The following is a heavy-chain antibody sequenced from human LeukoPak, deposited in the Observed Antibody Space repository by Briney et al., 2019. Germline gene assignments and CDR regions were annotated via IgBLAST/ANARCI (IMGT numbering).Heavy chain of an antibody. CDR1: GFTFDSYA. CDR3: AKGGSFWSHYFPANWFDP. Sequence: PGGSLRLSCAASGFTFDSYAMTWVRQAPGKGLEWVSGISGSGESTYDADSVKGRFTISRGNSKNTLYLQMNSLRADDTAVYYCAKGGSFWSHYFPANWFDPWGQGTLVTVSS. J-gene: IGHJ5*02. CDR2: ISGSGEST. D-gene: IGHD3-3*01. V-gene: IGHV3-23*01.